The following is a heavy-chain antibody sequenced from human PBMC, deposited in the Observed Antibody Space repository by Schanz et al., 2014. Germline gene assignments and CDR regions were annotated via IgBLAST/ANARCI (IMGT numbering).Heavy chain of an antibody. J-gene: IGHJ4*02. Sequence: QVQLVQSGAEMKKPGASVKVSCKASGYIFIGYYIHWVRQAPGQGLEWMGVINPSGGSTIYAQKFQGRVTMTRDTSTSTVYMELSSLRSEDTAVYYCARGTRVRTTDFWSGLYYFDYWGQGTLVTVSS. CDR1: GYIFIGYY. D-gene: IGHD3-3*01. CDR2: INPSGGST. V-gene: IGHV1-46*01. CDR3: ARGTRVRTTDFWSGLYYFDY.